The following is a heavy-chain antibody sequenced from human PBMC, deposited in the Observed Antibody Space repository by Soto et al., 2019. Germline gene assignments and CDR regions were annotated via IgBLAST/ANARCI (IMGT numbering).Heavy chain of an antibody. D-gene: IGHD7-27*01. V-gene: IGHV3-30-3*01. CDR1: GFTFSSYA. CDR2: ISNDGSKK. Sequence: QVQLVESGGGVVQPGRSLRLSCAASGFTFSSYAMHWVRQAPGKGLEWVAVISNDGSKKNYADSVKGRFTISRDNSKNRLGLQRKSLEGGDTVWFFCVAWGLPFGYRGQGTLVTVPS. J-gene: IGHJ4*02. CDR3: VAWGLPFGY.